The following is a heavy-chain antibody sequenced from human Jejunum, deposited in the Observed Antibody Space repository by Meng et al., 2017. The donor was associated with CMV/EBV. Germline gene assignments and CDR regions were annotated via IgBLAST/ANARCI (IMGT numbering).Heavy chain of an antibody. D-gene: IGHD1-26*01. V-gene: IGHV4-4*07. CDR1: GGSVNNYY. CDR3: ARGPGASTREGFDY. CDR2: FYSSDTY. Sequence: QVQRQESGPGLVKPSETLVVTCTVCGGSVNNYYWSWIRQPAGKGLEWIGRFYSSDTYNYHPSLDSRVTMSLDTSKNQFSLNLRSVTAADTATYYCARGPGASTREGFDYWGLGTLVTVSS. J-gene: IGHJ4*02.